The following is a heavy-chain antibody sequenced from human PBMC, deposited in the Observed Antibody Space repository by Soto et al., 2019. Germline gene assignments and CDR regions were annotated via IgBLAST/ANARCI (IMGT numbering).Heavy chain of an antibody. Sequence: QVQLVESGGGVVQPGRSLRLSCAASGFTFSSYGMHWVRQAPGKGLEWVAVIWYDGSNKYYADSVKGRFTISRDNSKNTLYLQMNSLRAEDTAVYYCARARPPQIVVVAAAMDYWGQGTLVTVSS. CDR1: GFTFSSYG. D-gene: IGHD2-2*01. CDR3: ARARPPQIVVVAAAMDY. V-gene: IGHV3-33*01. J-gene: IGHJ4*02. CDR2: IWYDGSNK.